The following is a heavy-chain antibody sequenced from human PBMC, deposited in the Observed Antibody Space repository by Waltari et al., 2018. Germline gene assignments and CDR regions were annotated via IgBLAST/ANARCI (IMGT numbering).Heavy chain of an antibody. CDR3: ARDGYYDILTGGNYYMDV. V-gene: IGHV1-46*01. CDR1: GYTFISYY. CDR2: IDPSGGST. D-gene: IGHD3-9*01. J-gene: IGHJ6*03. Sequence: QVQLVQSGAEVKKPGASVKVSCKASGYTFISYYMHWVRQAPGQGLEWMGRIDPSGGSTSYAQRFQGRVTMTRDTSTSTVYMELSSLRSDDTAVDYCARDGYYDILTGGNYYMDVWGKGTTVTVSS.